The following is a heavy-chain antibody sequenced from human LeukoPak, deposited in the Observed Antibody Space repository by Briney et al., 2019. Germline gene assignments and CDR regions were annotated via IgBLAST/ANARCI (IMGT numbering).Heavy chain of an antibody. V-gene: IGHV5-51*01. J-gene: IGHJ2*01. Sequence: GESLKISCKGSGYSFTSYWIGWVRQMPGKGLEWMGIIYPGDPDTRYSPSFQGQVTISADKSISTAYLQWSSLKASDTAMYYCARAYNDRHWYFDLWGRGTLVTVSS. CDR3: ARAYNDRHWYFDL. CDR1: GYSFTSYW. CDR2: IYPGDPDT. D-gene: IGHD3-22*01.